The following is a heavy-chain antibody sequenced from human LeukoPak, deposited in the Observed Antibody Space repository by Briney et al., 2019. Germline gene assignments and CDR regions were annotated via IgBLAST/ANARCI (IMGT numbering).Heavy chain of an antibody. D-gene: IGHD3-22*01. CDR2: ITWNSGSI. V-gene: IGHV3-9*03. Sequence: GRSLRLSCAASGFTFDDYAMHWVRHAPGKGLEWVSSITWNSGSIDYADSVKGRFTISRDNAKNSLYLQMNSLRAEDMALYYCAKGTVSSGYYWVFEYWGQGTLVTVSS. J-gene: IGHJ4*02. CDR3: AKGTVSSGYYWVFEY. CDR1: GFTFDDYA.